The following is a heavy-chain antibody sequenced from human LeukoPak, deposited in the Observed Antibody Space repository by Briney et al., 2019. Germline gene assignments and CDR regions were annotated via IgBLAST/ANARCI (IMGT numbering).Heavy chain of an antibody. V-gene: IGHV3-7*03. CDR3: VRGGYGPDY. D-gene: IGHD5-12*01. Sequence: GGSLLLSCAASGFTFSTYWMSWGRQAPGKGLEWVANIKQDGSVKNYVDSVKGRFTISRDNAKNSLYLQMNSLRADDTAMYYCVRGGYGPDYWGQGTLVTVSS. CDR2: IKQDGSVK. CDR1: GFTFSTYW. J-gene: IGHJ4*02.